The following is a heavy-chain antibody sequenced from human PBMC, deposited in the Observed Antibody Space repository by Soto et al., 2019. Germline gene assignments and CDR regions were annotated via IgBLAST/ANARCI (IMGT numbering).Heavy chain of an antibody. CDR1: SGSISTNSYL. D-gene: IGHD3-22*01. J-gene: IGHJ6*02. V-gene: IGHV4-39*01. Sequence: SETLSLTCSVSSGSISTNSYLWGWIRQPPGKGLEWIWAILYSGDTYYSESLKSRVTMSVDTAKNQFSLKLNSVTAADTAVYYCARQGRNTKIVILRHYATDFWGQGTAVTVSS. CDR3: ARQGRNTKIVILRHYATDF. CDR2: ILYSGDT.